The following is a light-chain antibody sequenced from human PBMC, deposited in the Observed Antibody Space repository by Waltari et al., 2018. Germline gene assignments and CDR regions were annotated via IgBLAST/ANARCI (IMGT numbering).Light chain of an antibody. Sequence: EIVLTQSPGTLSLSPGDRAILSCRARQSVSKYLAWYQQKPGQAPRLLIYGASSRATGIPNRFSGSASGKDFSLTMSSLGPEDFAVYYCEQYVSVPATFGHATKVEIE. J-gene: IGKJ1*01. CDR1: QSVSKY. CDR3: EQYVSVPAT. V-gene: IGKV3-20*01. CDR2: GAS.